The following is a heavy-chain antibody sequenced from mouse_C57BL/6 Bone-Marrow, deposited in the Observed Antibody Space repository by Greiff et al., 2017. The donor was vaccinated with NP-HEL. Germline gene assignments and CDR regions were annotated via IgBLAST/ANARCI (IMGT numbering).Heavy chain of an antibody. V-gene: IGHV1-59*01. CDR3: ARGEDGYDSWYFDV. Sequence: QVQLKQPGAELVRPGTSVKLSCKASGYTFTSYWMHWVKQRPGQGLEWIGVIDPSDSYTNYNQKFKGKATLTVDTSSSTAYMQLSSLTSEDSAVYYCARGEDGYDSWYFDVWGTGTTVTVSS. D-gene: IGHD2-2*01. CDR1: GYTFTSYW. CDR2: IDPSDSYT. J-gene: IGHJ1*03.